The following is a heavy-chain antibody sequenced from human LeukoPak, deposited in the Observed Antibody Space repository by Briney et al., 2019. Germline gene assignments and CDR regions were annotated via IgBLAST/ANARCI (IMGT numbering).Heavy chain of an antibody. CDR2: ISGSGGST. J-gene: IGHJ4*02. Sequence: GGSLRLSCAASGFTFSSYAMSWVRQAPGKGLEWVSAISGSGGSTYYADSVKGRFTISRDNSKNTLYLQMNSLRAEDTAVYYCAKVWDFWSGYYFPLSTYYFDYWGQGTLVTVSS. CDR3: AKVWDFWSGYYFPLSTYYFDY. V-gene: IGHV3-23*01. D-gene: IGHD3-3*01. CDR1: GFTFSSYA.